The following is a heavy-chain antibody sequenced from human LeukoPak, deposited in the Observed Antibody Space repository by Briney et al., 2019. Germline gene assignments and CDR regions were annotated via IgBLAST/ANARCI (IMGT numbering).Heavy chain of an antibody. D-gene: IGHD2-15*01. V-gene: IGHV1-2*02. J-gene: IGHJ4*02. Sequence: ASVTVSCKTSGYTFTNYYVHWVRQAPGQGLEWMGYIVPDIGAADYDQKFQGRVTMTRDKSSSTVYMELSSLRSDDTAVYYCSTEDKYCSGANCGKYWGQGTLVTVSS. CDR3: STEDKYCSGANCGKY. CDR2: IVPDIGAA. CDR1: GYTFTNYY.